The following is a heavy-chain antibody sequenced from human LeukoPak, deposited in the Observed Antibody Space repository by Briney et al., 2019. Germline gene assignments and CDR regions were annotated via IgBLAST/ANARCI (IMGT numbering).Heavy chain of an antibody. CDR3: ARPQVNDYGDCGI. Sequence: PGGSLRLSCAASGFTFSHYGMNWVRQFPGKGLEWVSYISSNSRNINYADSVKGRFTISRDNAKNSLYLQMNSLRAEDTAVYYCARPQVNDYGDCGIWGQGTMVAVSS. J-gene: IGHJ3*02. CDR1: GFTFSHYG. D-gene: IGHD4-17*01. CDR2: ISSNSRNI. V-gene: IGHV3-48*01.